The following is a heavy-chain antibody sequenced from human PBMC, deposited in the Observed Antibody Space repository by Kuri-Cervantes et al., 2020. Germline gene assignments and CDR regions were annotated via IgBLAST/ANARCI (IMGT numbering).Heavy chain of an antibody. CDR3: ARGGTVITSDNYYYYYMDV. J-gene: IGHJ6*03. CDR2: INHSGTT. V-gene: IGHV4-34*01. Sequence: SETLSLTCTVYGGSFSACYWNCIRRPPGKGLEWIGEINHSGTTNYNPSLQSRVTISVDTSKNQFSLNVSSVTAADTAVYYCARGGTVITSDNYYYYYMDVWGNGTTVTVSS. D-gene: IGHD4-11*01. CDR1: GGSFSACY.